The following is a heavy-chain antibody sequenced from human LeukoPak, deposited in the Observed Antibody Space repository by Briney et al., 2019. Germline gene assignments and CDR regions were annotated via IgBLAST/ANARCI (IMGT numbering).Heavy chain of an antibody. CDR2: IYTSGST. J-gene: IGHJ4*02. D-gene: IGHD3-22*01. CDR3: ARAGYYDSSGYYSFDY. CDR1: GGSISSCY. V-gene: IGHV4-4*07. Sequence: SETLSLTCTVSGGSISSCYWSWTRQPAGKGLEWIGRIYTSGSTNYNPSLKSRVTMSVDTSKSQFSLKLSSVTAADTAVYYCARAGYYDSSGYYSFDYWGQGTLVTVSS.